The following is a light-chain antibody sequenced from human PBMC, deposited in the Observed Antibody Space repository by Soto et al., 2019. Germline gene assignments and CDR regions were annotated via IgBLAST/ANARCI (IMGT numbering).Light chain of an antibody. J-gene: IGKJ1*01. CDR1: QSVGGD. Sequence: VLTQSPDTVSLSPGETATLSCRASQSVGGDVAWYQQKPGQAPRLLIYGASSRATGIPDRFSGSGSGTDFTFIISRLEPEDVAVYYCQQYGSSPWTFGQGTKVDIK. CDR3: QQYGSSPWT. V-gene: IGKV3-20*01. CDR2: GAS.